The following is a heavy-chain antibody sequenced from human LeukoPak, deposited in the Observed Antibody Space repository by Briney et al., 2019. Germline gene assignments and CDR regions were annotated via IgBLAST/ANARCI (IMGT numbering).Heavy chain of an antibody. Sequence: SETLSLTCTVSGGSISSYYWSWIRQPAGKGLEWIGRFYTSGSTNYNPSLKSRVTMSVDTSKNQFSLKLSSVTAADTAVYYCARARRPGGYASGFFDYWGQGTLVTVSS. CDR3: ARARRPGGYASGFFDY. CDR2: FYTSGST. D-gene: IGHD3-10*01. CDR1: GGSISSYY. J-gene: IGHJ4*02. V-gene: IGHV4-4*07.